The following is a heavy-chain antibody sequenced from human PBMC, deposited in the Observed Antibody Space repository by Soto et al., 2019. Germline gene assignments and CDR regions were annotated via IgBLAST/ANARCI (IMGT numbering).Heavy chain of an antibody. D-gene: IGHD3-3*01. J-gene: IGHJ6*02. CDR3: ARVLSDFWSGYYNQHYYYYYGMDV. V-gene: IGHV1-69*01. CDR1: GGTFSSYA. Sequence: QVQLVQSGAEVKKPGSSVKVSCKASGGTFSSYAISWVRQAPGQGLEWMGGIIPIFGTANYAQKFQGRVRITADESTSTAYMELSRLRCEDTAVYYCARVLSDFWSGYYNQHYYYYYGMDVWGQGTTVTVSS. CDR2: IIPIFGTA.